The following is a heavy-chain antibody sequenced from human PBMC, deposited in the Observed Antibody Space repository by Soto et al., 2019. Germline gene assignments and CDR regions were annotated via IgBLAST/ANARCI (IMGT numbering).Heavy chain of an antibody. J-gene: IGHJ4*02. CDR2: ISAFNGDT. CDR1: GYTFTSYG. CDR3: TREAGWQRMVPYD. V-gene: IGHV1-18*04. Sequence: QVQLVQSGTEVKKSRASVNVSCKAFGYTFTSYGFSWVRQVPGQGLEWLGWISAFNGDTQYAQTMKGRLTVTTDTSTTTVHMELRSLTPADTAVYYCTREAGWQRMVPYDWGQGTLVTVS. D-gene: IGHD6-25*01.